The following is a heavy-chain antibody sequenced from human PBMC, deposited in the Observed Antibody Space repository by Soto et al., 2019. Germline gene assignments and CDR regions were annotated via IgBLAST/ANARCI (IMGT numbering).Heavy chain of an antibody. CDR1: GFTFSSYW. J-gene: IGHJ6*02. V-gene: IGHV3-74*01. CDR3: ARGGVDTEKSVFSYYGKDV. D-gene: IGHD5-18*01. CDR2: INSDGSST. Sequence: GGSLRLSCAASGFTFSSYWMHWVRQAPGKGLVWVSRINSDGSSTSYADSVKGRFTISRDNAKNTLYLQMNSLRAEDTAVYYCARGGVDTEKSVFSYYGKDVWGQGTTVTVSS.